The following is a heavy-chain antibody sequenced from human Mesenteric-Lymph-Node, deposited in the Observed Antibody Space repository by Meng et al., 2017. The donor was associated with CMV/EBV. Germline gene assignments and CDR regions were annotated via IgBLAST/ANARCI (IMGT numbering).Heavy chain of an antibody. CDR2: IYWDDDK. CDR1: GFSLSTSGVG. CDR3: AHWGNSGSFDY. J-gene: IGHJ4*02. V-gene: IGHV2-5*05. Sequence: CSVSGFSLSTSGVGVGKSRQPPGKTQEWLALIYWDDDKRYGPSLKDRLTITKDTTKSQVVLTMTDMDPVDTDTYYCAHWGNSGSFDYWGQGTLVTVSS. D-gene: IGHD3-22*01.